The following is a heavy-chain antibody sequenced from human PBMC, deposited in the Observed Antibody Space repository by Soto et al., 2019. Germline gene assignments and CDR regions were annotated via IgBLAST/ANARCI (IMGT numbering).Heavy chain of an antibody. CDR2: VYYSGNT. CDR3: ARKGAAASYAHYYMDV. CDR1: GCSISSAGYC. Sequence: PSETLSLTCTVSGCSISSAGYCWSWIRLHPGKGLEWIGYVYYSGNTNYNPSLESRVTISVDTSRNQFSLNLTSATAADTAVYYCARKGAAASYAHYYMDVWGRGTTVTVSS. J-gene: IGHJ6*03. D-gene: IGHD6-13*01. V-gene: IGHV4-61*08.